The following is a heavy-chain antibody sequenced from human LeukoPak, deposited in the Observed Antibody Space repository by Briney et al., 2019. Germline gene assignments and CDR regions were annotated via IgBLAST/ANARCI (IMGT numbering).Heavy chain of an antibody. J-gene: IGHJ6*04. CDR1: GGSISSGDYY. CDR2: IYYSGST. D-gene: IGHD3-10*01. Sequence: SQTLSLTCTVSGGSISSGDYYWSWIRQPPGKGLEWIGYIYYSGSTYYNPSLKSRVTISVDTSKNQFSLKLSSVTAADTAVYYCAREEGSGSYYYYGMGVWGKGTTVTVSS. V-gene: IGHV4-30-4*01. CDR3: AREEGSGSYYYYGMGV.